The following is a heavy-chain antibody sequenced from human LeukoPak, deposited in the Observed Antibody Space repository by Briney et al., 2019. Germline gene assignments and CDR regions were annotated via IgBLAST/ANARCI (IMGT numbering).Heavy chain of an antibody. CDR2: IYTSGST. CDR1: GGSISSRSYY. D-gene: IGHD1-14*01. Sequence: PSETLSLTCTVSGGSISSRSYYWSWIRQPAGKGLEWIGRIYTSGSTNYNPSLKSRVTISVDTSKNQFSLKLSSVTAADTAVYYCARGKAVGRRTGPWVYWGQGTLVTVSS. CDR3: ARGKAVGRRTGPWVY. J-gene: IGHJ4*02. V-gene: IGHV4-61*02.